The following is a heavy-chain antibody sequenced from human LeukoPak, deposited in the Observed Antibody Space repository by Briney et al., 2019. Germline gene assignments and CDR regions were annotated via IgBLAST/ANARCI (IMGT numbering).Heavy chain of an antibody. CDR2: INARGET. V-gene: IGHV4-34*01. CDR3: AKGQIPAARGYNWFDP. J-gene: IGHJ5*02. D-gene: IGHD2-2*01. CDR1: RWSIHGYY. Sequence: PSETLSLTCVQCRWSIHGYYRNSMRQPPGKGLEWIGEINARGETNYNPALKSRVTISIGTSKKQFSLRLTSMIAADTALSYCAKGQIPAARGYNWFDPWGQGTLVTVSS.